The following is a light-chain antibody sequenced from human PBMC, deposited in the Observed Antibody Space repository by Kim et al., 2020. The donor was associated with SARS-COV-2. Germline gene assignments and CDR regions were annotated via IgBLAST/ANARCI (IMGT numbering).Light chain of an antibody. J-gene: IGKJ1*01. V-gene: IGKV3-15*01. Sequence: EIVMTQSPATLSVSPGERATLSCRASQSVSSNLAWYQQKPGQAPRLLIYGASIRATDIPARFIGSGSGTEFTLTISSLQSEDFAVYYCQQYYSWPRTFGQGTKVDIK. CDR2: GAS. CDR1: QSVSSN. CDR3: QQYYSWPRT.